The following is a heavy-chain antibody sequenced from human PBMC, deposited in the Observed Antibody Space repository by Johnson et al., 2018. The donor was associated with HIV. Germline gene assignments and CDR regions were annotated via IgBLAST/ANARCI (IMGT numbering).Heavy chain of an antibody. J-gene: IGHJ3*02. D-gene: IGHD1-26*01. V-gene: IGHV3-9*01. CDR2: ISWNSGNI. Sequence: VQLVESGGGLVQPGRSLRLSCAASGFTFDDYAMHWVRQAPGKGLEWVSGISWNSGNIGYADSVKGRSTISRDNAKNSLYLQMNSLRAEDTALYYCAKDMRYSGRNGAFDIWGQGTMVTVSS. CDR1: GFTFDDYA. CDR3: AKDMRYSGRNGAFDI.